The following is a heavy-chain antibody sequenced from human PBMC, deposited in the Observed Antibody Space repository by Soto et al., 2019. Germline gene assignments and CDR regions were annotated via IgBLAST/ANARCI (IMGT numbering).Heavy chain of an antibody. V-gene: IGHV3-33*01. D-gene: IGHD3-10*01. J-gene: IGHJ4*02. CDR3: ARDGGYGSGSREDY. Sequence: QVQLVESGGGVVQPGRSLRLSCAASGFSFSSYGMHWVRQAPGKGLEWVAIIWYDGSNKYYGDSVKGRFTISRDNSKNTLYLQMNSLRADHTAVYYCARDGGYGSGSREDYWGQGTLVTVSS. CDR1: GFSFSSYG. CDR2: IWYDGSNK.